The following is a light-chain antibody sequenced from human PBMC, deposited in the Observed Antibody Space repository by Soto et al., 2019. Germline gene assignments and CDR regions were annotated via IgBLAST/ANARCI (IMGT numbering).Light chain of an antibody. V-gene: IGKV3-20*01. CDR2: DAS. CDR1: QSVASSH. CDR3: QQYGSAPFT. J-gene: IGKJ3*01. Sequence: EIVLTQSPGTLSLSPGERATLSCRASQSVASSHLACYRQKPRQTPRLLIYDASSRATGIPDRISGSGSGTDFTLTISRLEPEDFAVYYCQQYGSAPFTFGPGTKVDIK.